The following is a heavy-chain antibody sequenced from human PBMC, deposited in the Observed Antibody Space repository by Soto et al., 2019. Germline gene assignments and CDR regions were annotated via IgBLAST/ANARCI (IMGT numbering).Heavy chain of an antibody. CDR1: GFTFSNYA. D-gene: IGHD6-13*01. V-gene: IGHV3-30*18. J-gene: IGHJ4*02. CDR2: IASDGKDK. Sequence: QVQLVESGGGVVQPGRSLKLSCAASGFTFSNYAIHWLRQAPGKGLEWVAVIASDGKDKRYAESVKGRFTISRDNSKNTVYLQMNSVRGEDTAVYYCAKDGAIAAADYFFDYWGQGSLVTVSS. CDR3: AKDGAIAAADYFFDY.